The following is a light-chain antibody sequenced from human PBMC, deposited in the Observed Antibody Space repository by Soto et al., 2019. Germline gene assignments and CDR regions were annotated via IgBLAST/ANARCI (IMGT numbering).Light chain of an antibody. CDR1: QSVSSSY. Sequence: EIVLTQSPGTLSFSPGERATLSCSASQSVSSSYLAWYQQKPGQAPRLLIYDASSRATGIADRFSGSGSGTDCTLTISRLEPEDFAVYYCQQYGSSPPITFGQGTRLEIK. CDR2: DAS. V-gene: IGKV3-20*01. CDR3: QQYGSSPPIT. J-gene: IGKJ5*01.